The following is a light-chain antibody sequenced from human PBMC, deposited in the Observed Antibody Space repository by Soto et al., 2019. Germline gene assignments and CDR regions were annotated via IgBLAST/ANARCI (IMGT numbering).Light chain of an antibody. CDR3: QQYNSYSPT. Sequence: DTQMTQSPSTLSASVGDRVTITCRASQSISYYLAWYQQRPGRAPNLIIYKASSLESGVPSRFSGGGSATEVTLPTSSLQPDDFATCYCQQYNSYSPTFGQGTKVQLK. J-gene: IGKJ1*01. CDR2: KAS. CDR1: QSISYY. V-gene: IGKV1-5*03.